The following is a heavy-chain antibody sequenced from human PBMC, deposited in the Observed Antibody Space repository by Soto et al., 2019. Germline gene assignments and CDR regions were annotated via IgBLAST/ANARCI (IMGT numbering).Heavy chain of an antibody. D-gene: IGHD4-17*01. V-gene: IGHV3-23*01. CDR3: AKDAYGWYFDL. CDR1: GFTFSIYA. Sequence: EVQLLESGGGLVQPGGSLRLSCAASGFTFSIYAMTWVRQAPGKGLEWVSTISGSSGTTSYADSVRGRFTISRDNSKNTLDLQMNSLRAEDTAVYYCAKDAYGWYFDLWGRGTLVTVSS. J-gene: IGHJ2*01. CDR2: ISGSSGTT.